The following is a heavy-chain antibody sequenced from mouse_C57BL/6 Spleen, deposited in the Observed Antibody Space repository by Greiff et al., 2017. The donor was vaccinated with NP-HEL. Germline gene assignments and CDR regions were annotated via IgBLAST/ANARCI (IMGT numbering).Heavy chain of an antibody. Sequence: EVKVVESGGGLVKPGGSLKLSCAASGFTFSDYGMHWVRQAPEKGLEWVTYISSGSSTIYYADTVKGRFTISRDNAKNTLFLQMTSLRSEDTAMYYCARPHYYGSSYAAYWGQGTLVTVSA. CDR2: ISSGSSTI. V-gene: IGHV5-17*01. D-gene: IGHD1-1*01. J-gene: IGHJ3*01. CDR3: ARPHYYGSSYAAY. CDR1: GFTFSDYG.